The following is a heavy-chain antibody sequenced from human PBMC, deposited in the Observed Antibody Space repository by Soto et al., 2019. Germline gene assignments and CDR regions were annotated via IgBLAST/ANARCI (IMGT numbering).Heavy chain of an antibody. V-gene: IGHV3-13*05. CDR3: ARARRHCSSTSCYRGSYYYGMDV. Sequence: GLLRLSCAASGFTFSSYDMHWVRQATGKGLDWVSAIGTAGDPYYPGSVKCRFTISRENAKNSLYLQMNSLRAGDTAVYYCARARRHCSSTSCYRGSYYYGMDVWGQGTTVTVSS. D-gene: IGHD2-2*01. CDR2: IGTAGDP. J-gene: IGHJ6*02. CDR1: GFTFSSYD.